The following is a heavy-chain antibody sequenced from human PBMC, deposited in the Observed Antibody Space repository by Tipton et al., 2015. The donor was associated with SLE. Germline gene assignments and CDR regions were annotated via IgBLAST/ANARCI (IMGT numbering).Heavy chain of an antibody. J-gene: IGHJ6*03. CDR2: FDPSGGSA. CDR3: ARGDYYYYYMDV. Sequence: QLVQSGAEVKKPGASVKVSCKASGYTFTTYYIHWVRQAPGQGLEWMGIFDPSGGSANYAQRFQGRLTMTGDTSTGTVYMELSSLRSEDTAVYYCARGDYYYYYMDVWGKGTTVTVSS. V-gene: IGHV1-46*01. CDR1: GYTFTTYY.